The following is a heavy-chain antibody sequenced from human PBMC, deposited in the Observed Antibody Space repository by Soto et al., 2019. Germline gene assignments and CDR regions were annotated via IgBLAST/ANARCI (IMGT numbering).Heavy chain of an antibody. D-gene: IGHD3-10*01. V-gene: IGHV4-4*02. CDR1: GGSISGINW. CDR2: IYHSGST. Sequence: PSETLSLTCVVSGGSISGINWWYWVRQPPGKGLEWIGEIYHSGSTHYNPSLKSRVTISVDKSKNQFSLKLSSVTAADTDVYYCAKFGGGMDVWAQGTTVTFSS. CDR3: AKFGGGMDV. J-gene: IGHJ6*02.